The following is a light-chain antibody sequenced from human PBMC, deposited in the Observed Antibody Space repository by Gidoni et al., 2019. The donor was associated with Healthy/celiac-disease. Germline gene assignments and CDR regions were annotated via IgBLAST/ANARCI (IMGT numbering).Light chain of an antibody. CDR2: DAS. J-gene: IGKJ1*01. V-gene: IGKV1-5*01. Sequence: DIQMTQSPSTLFASVGDRVTITCRASQSISSWLAWYQQKPGKAPKLLIYDASSLESGVPSKFSGSGSGTEFTLTVSSLQPDDFATYYCQQYNSYSRTFGQGTKVEIE. CDR3: QQYNSYSRT. CDR1: QSISSW.